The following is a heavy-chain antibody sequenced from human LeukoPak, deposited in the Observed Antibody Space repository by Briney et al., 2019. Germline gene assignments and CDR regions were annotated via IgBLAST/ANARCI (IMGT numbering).Heavy chain of an antibody. Sequence: SETLSLTCAVYGGSFSGYYWSWIRQPPGKGLEWIGEINHSGGTNYNPSLKSRVTISVDTSKNQFSLKLSSVTAADTAVYYCAREIPIAAAGVYFDYWGQGTLVTVSS. CDR1: GGSFSGYY. D-gene: IGHD6-13*01. CDR2: INHSGGT. V-gene: IGHV4-34*01. J-gene: IGHJ4*02. CDR3: AREIPIAAAGVYFDY.